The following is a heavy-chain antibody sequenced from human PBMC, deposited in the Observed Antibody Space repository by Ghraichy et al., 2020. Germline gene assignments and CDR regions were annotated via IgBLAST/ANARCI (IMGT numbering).Heavy chain of an antibody. CDR1: GFTFINFA. CDR2: INSDGSST. J-gene: IGHJ4*02. D-gene: IGHD1-20*01. V-gene: IGHV3-64*01. CDR3: ARGPPTGGGNWNDVPF. Sequence: GGSLRLSCAASGFTFINFAMHWVRQAPGKGLEYVSAINSDGSSTFYASSVKGRFTISRDNSKNTLYLQLGSLRPEDMAVYYCARGPPTGGGNWNDVPFWGQGTLVTVSP.